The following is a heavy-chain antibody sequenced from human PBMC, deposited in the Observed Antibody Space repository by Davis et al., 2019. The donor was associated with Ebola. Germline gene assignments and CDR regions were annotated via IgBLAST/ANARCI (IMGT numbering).Heavy chain of an antibody. J-gene: IGHJ4*02. CDR2: ISGGGGGT. Sequence: PGGSLRLSCAASGFTFNIYTMSWVRQAPGKGLEWVSFISGGGGGTNYADSVKGRFTISRDNSKDTLYLEMSSLRAEDTAIYYCARGPGWLQLQGFFDYWGQGTLVTVSS. CDR3: ARGPGWLQLQGFFDY. V-gene: IGHV3-23*01. D-gene: IGHD5-24*01. CDR1: GFTFNIYT.